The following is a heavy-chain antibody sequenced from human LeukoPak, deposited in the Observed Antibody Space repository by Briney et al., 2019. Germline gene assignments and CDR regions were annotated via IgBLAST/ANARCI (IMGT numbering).Heavy chain of an antibody. D-gene: IGHD3-10*01. V-gene: IGHV4-4*07. Sequence: SEALSLTCTVSGGSISSYYRTWIRQPAGKGLEWIGRIYSSGSTTYNPSLKSRVTMSVDTSKNQFSLRLSSVTAADTAVYYCARSGSGSYYPSYFDYWGQGTLVTVSS. CDR1: GGSISSYY. CDR2: IYSSGST. J-gene: IGHJ4*02. CDR3: ARSGSGSYYPSYFDY.